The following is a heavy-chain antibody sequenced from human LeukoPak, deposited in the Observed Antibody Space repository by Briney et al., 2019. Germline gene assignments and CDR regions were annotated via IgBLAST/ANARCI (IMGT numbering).Heavy chain of an antibody. D-gene: IGHD6-13*01. CDR1: GYSFTSYW. J-gene: IGHJ4*02. V-gene: IGHV5-51*01. CDR2: IYPGDSDT. Sequence: GESLKTSCKGSGYSFTSYWIGWVRQMPGKGLEWMGIIYPGDSDTRYSPSFQGQVTISADKSISTAYLQWSSLKASDTAMYYCARQYSSSWSNFDYWGQGTLVTVSS. CDR3: ARQYSSSWSNFDY.